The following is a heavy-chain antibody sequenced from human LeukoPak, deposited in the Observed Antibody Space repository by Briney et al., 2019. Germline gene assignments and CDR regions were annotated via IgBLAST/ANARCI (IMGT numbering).Heavy chain of an antibody. D-gene: IGHD3-10*01. Sequence: SETLSLTCGVSGGSISNTNWWTWVSQPPGKGLEWIGEIYHSGSTNYNPSLKSRVTISVDKSKNQFSLKLSSVTAADTAVYYCARTSRINMVLDPWGQGTLVTVSS. CDR3: ARTSRINMVLDP. J-gene: IGHJ5*02. V-gene: IGHV4/OR15-8*01. CDR2: IYHSGST. CDR1: GGSISNTNW.